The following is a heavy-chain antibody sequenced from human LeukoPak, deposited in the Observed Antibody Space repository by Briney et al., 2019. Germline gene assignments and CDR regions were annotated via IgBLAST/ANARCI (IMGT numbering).Heavy chain of an antibody. D-gene: IGHD1-26*01. V-gene: IGHV4-59*01. CDR3: ARYRGHSNGGFDP. CDR2: IYNSGGT. CDR1: GGSISSYD. Sequence: KPSETLSLHCTGSGGSISSYDWSWIRQPPGRGLEWIGNIYNSGGTNYNPSLKSRVTTSVDTSKNQFSLKLTSVTAADTAVYYCARYRGHSNGGFDPWGQGTPVTVSS. J-gene: IGHJ5*02.